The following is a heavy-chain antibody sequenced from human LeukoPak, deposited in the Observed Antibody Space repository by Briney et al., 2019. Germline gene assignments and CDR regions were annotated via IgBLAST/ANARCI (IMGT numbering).Heavy chain of an antibody. V-gene: IGHV4-34*01. CDR3: ARGLGGYSPIDY. CDR2: INHSGST. Sequence: PGGSLRLSCAASGFTFSSYAMSWVRQPPGKGLEWIGEINHSGSTNYNPSLKSRVTISVDTSKNQFSLKLSSVTAADTAVYYCARGLGGYSPIDYWGQGTLVTVSS. CDR1: GFTFSSYA. D-gene: IGHD5-18*01. J-gene: IGHJ4*02.